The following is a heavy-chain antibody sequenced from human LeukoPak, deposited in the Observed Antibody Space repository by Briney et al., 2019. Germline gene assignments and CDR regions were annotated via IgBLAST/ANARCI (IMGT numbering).Heavy chain of an antibody. D-gene: IGHD1-26*01. CDR3: ARGRVGTTTPFDC. CDR2: ISSGGSTI. J-gene: IGHJ4*02. CDR1: GFTFSSYW. V-gene: IGHV3-48*04. Sequence: PGGSLRLSCAASGFTFSSYWMHWVRQAPGKGLEWVSYISSGGSTIYYADPVKGRFTISRDNAKNSLFLQMNSLRAEDTAVYYCARGRVGTTTPFDCWGQGTLVTVSS.